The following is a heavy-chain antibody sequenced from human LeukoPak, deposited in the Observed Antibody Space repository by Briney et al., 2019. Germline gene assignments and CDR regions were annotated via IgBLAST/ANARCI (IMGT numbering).Heavy chain of an antibody. Sequence: GGSLRLSCAASGFTFSSYAMHWVRQAPGKGLEWVAVISYDGGNKYYADSVKGRFTISRDNSKNTLYLQMNSLRAEDTAVYYCARGSYGGNSDHYFDYWGQGTLVTVSS. D-gene: IGHD2-21*02. CDR2: ISYDGGNK. J-gene: IGHJ4*02. V-gene: IGHV3-30*04. CDR3: ARGSYGGNSDHYFDY. CDR1: GFTFSSYA.